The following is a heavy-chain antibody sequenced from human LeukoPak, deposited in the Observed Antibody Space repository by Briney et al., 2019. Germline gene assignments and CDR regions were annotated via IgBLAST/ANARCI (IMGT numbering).Heavy chain of an antibody. Sequence: GGSLRLSCAASGFTFSSYWMHWVRQAPGKGPVWVSRINSDGSSISYADSVKGRFTISRDNAKNTLYLQMNSLRAEDTAVYYCARDYSNYGDFDYWAREPWSPSPQ. CDR2: INSDGSSI. D-gene: IGHD4-11*01. J-gene: IGHJ4*02. V-gene: IGHV3-74*01. CDR1: GFTFSSYW. CDR3: ARDYSNYGDFDY.